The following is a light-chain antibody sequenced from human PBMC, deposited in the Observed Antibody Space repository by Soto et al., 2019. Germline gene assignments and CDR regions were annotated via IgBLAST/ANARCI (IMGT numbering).Light chain of an antibody. CDR1: GAGYD. CDR2: GNN. Sequence: QSVLTQPPSGSGAPGQRVTISCIGAGYDVHWYHQLPGTAPKVLIYGNNNRPSGVPDRFSGSKSGTSASLAITGLQAEDEADYYCQSYDSSLSGWVFGGGTQLTVL. J-gene: IGLJ7*01. V-gene: IGLV1-40*01. CDR3: QSYDSSLSGWV.